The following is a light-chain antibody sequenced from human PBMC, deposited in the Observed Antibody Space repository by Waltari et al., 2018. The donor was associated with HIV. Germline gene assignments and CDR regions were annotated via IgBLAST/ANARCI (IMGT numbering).Light chain of an antibody. CDR1: SSNIGSKY. V-gene: IGLV1-47*01. CDR3: AAWDDSLSGRV. CDR2: RKS. J-gene: IGLJ3*02. Sequence: SVLTQPPSASGTPGQRVTIPPSGSSSNIGSKYVYWYQQLPGTAPKLLIYRKSPRPSGVPVRFSGSKSGTSASLAISGLRSEDEADYYCAAWDDSLSGRVFGGGTKLTVL.